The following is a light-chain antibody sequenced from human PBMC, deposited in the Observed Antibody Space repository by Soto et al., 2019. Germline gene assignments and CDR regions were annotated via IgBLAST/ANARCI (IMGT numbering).Light chain of an antibody. V-gene: IGKV3-20*01. CDR1: QSVTSSY. CDR3: QRYGGSTWT. J-gene: IGKJ1*01. Sequence: ETVLTQSPGTLSLSPGERATLSCRTSQSVTSSYLAWYQQKPGQAPRLLIYGASTRATGIPDRFSGSGSGTDFTLPISRLEPEVFAVYYCQRYGGSTWTFGQGTKVDIK. CDR2: GAS.